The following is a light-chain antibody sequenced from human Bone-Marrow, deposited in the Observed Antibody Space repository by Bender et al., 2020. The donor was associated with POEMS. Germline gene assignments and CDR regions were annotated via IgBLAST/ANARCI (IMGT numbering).Light chain of an antibody. CDR1: TSDLGRYDY. J-gene: IGLJ2*01. Sequence: QSALTQPASVSGSPGQSITISCTGTTSDLGRYDYVSWYQHHPGKAPKLMIYDVSNRPSGVSNRFSGSKSGNTASLTISGLQAEDEADYYCCSYASGSTVVFGGGTKVTVL. CDR2: DVS. CDR3: CSYASGSTVV. V-gene: IGLV2-14*03.